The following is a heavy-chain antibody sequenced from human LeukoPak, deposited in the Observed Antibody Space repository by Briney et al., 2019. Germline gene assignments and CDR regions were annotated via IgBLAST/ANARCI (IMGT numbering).Heavy chain of an antibody. CDR1: GFIFSNSG. CDR3: AKVLGITMVRGVPAPVILYYYYGMDV. V-gene: IGHV3-30*02. CDR2: IWSDGSYR. D-gene: IGHD3-10*01. Sequence: HPGGSLRLSCTASGFIFSNSGMHWLRHAPDKRLERVAVIWSDGSYRYYAVSVKGRFTISRENSKNTLYLQMNSLRAEDTAVYYCAKVLGITMVRGVPAPVILYYYYGMDVWGQGTTVTVSS. J-gene: IGHJ6*02.